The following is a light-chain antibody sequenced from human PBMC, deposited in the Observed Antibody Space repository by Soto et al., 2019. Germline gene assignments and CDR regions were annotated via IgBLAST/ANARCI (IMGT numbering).Light chain of an antibody. CDR1: QSIGNW. Sequence: DVQLTHAPSTLSASGGDRVTITCRASQSIGNWLAWYQQKPGKAPNLLIYDASTLENGVPSRFSGSASGTDFTLTISSLQPYDFATYYCQQYNSYSPRTFGQGTKVDIK. V-gene: IGKV1-5*01. CDR2: DAS. J-gene: IGKJ1*01. CDR3: QQYNSYSPRT.